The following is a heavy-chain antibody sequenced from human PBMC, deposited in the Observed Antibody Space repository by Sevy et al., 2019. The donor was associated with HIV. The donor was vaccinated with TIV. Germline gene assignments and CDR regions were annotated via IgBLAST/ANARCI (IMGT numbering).Heavy chain of an antibody. CDR3: ATPTWRPDIFDY. J-gene: IGHJ4*02. CDR2: ISTNGRTI. CDR1: AATFSDFY. D-gene: IGHD1-26*01. Sequence: GGSLRLSCTASAATFSDFYMSWIRQAPGKGLEWLSYISTNGRTIYYADSVKGRFTVSRDKAKKSQFLQMNSLRAEDTAIYFCATPTWRPDIFDYWGQGALVTVSS. V-gene: IGHV3-11*01.